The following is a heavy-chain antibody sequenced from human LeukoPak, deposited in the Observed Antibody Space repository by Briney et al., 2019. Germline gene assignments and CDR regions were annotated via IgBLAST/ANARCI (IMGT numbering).Heavy chain of an antibody. CDR1: GGSFSGYY. CDR2: INHSGST. CDR3: AGYCTNGVCYSYFQH. V-gene: IGHV4-34*01. Sequence: SETLSLTCAVYGGSFSGYYWSWIRQPPGKGLEWIGEINHSGSTNYNPSLKSRVTISVDTSKNQFSLKLSYVTAADTAVYYCAGYCTNGVCYSYFQHWGQGTLVTVSS. J-gene: IGHJ1*01. D-gene: IGHD2-8*01.